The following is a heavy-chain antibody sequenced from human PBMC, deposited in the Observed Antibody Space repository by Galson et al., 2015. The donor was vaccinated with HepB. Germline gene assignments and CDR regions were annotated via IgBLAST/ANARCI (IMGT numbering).Heavy chain of an antibody. V-gene: IGHV1-69*13. D-gene: IGHD3-16*01. CDR1: GGTLGSYV. CDR3: AKDLARSVWEVPSDGLDY. Sequence: SVKVSCKVSGGTLGSYVTSWVRQAPGQGLEWMGGIIPIFGTTKYALKFQGRVTITADDSTSTVYMLLISLTSEDTAVYYCAKDLARSVWEVPSDGLDYWGQGTLVTVSS. J-gene: IGHJ4*02. CDR2: IIPIFGTT.